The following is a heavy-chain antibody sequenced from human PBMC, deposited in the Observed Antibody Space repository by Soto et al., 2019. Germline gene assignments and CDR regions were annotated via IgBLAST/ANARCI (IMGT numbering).Heavy chain of an antibody. J-gene: IGHJ6*03. D-gene: IGHD3-10*01. CDR3: ARQKVLWFGDNYYYYYMDV. CDR2: IYYSGST. CDR1: GGSISSYY. V-gene: IGHV4-59*08. Sequence: SETLSLTCTVSGGSISSYYWSWIRQPPGKGLEWIGYIYYSGSTNYNPSLKSRVTISVDTSKNQFSLKLSSVTAADTAVYYCARQKVLWFGDNYYYYYMDVWGKGTTVTVSS.